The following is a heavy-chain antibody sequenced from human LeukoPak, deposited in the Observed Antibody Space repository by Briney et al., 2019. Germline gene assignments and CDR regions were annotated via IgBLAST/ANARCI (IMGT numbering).Heavy chain of an antibody. V-gene: IGHV4-4*07. CDR2: MYTSGTT. CDR3: AMNNGCYPTDIHY. D-gene: IGHD3-22*01. Sequence: SETLSLTCTVSGDSISIYYRSWIRQPAGKGLEWVGRMYTSGTTNYKPPFKRRVTMSVGTSKNHFSLKLSSVTAGDPAVFYCAMNNGCYPTDIHYWGQGTLVTVSS. CDR1: GDSISIYY. J-gene: IGHJ4*02.